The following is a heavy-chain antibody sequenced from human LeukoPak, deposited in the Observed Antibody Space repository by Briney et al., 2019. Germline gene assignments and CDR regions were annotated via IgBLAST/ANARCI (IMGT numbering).Heavy chain of an antibody. Sequence: GGSLRLSCAASGFTFSSYAMSWVRQAPGKGLEWVSAISGSGGSTFYADSVKGRFTISRDNSKNTLYLQMNSLRAEDTAVYYCAKDRIGLWSGYFDYWGQGTLVTVSS. CDR2: ISGSGGST. CDR3: AKDRIGLWSGYFDY. D-gene: IGHD3-10*01. J-gene: IGHJ4*02. V-gene: IGHV3-23*01. CDR1: GFTFSSYA.